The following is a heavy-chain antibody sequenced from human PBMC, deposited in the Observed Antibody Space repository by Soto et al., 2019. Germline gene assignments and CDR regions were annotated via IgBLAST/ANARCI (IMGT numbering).Heavy chain of an antibody. CDR2: IAYDGNEK. V-gene: IGHV3-30*18. D-gene: IGHD1-26*01. CDR1: GFTFKTHA. CDR3: GKDVGDYVPYYYGVDV. Sequence: QVQLVESGGGVVQPGTSLRLSCAASGFTFKTHAMHWVRQAPGKGLEWMAVIAYDGNEKFYADSVKGRFTISRDNSKNALYLQINTLRKEETAVYYCGKDVGDYVPYYYGVDVWGEGTTVTVAS. J-gene: IGHJ6*04.